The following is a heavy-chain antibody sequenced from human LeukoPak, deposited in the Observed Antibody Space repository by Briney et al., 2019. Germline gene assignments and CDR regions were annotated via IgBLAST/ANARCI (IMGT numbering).Heavy chain of an antibody. V-gene: IGHV3-33*01. Sequence: GGSLRLSCAASGLTFSSYGMHWDRQAPGKGLEWVAVIWYDGSNKYYADSVKGRFTISRDNSKNTLYLQMNSLRAEDTAVYYCAREAYRGRSAKGFDSWGRGTLVIVSS. CDR1: GLTFSSYG. CDR3: AREAYRGRSAKGFDS. J-gene: IGHJ4*02. D-gene: IGHD3-10*01. CDR2: IWYDGSNK.